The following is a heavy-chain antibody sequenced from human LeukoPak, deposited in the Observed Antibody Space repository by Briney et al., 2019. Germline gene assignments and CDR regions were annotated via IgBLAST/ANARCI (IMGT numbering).Heavy chain of an antibody. CDR1: GFTFSSYA. CDR3: ARGDIVVVVAATHY. V-gene: IGHV3-30-3*01. CDR2: ISYDGSNK. J-gene: IGHJ4*02. D-gene: IGHD2-15*01. Sequence: GRSLRLSCAASGFTFSSYAMHWVRQAPGKGLEWVAVISYDGSNKYYADSVKGQFTISRDDSKNTLYLQMNSLRAEDTAVYYCARGDIVVVVAATHYWGQGTLVTVSS.